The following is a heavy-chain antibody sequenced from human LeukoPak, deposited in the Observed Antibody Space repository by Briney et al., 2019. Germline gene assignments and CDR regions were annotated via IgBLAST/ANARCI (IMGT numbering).Heavy chain of an antibody. CDR2: IKSKIDGGTA. CDR1: GFTFSSYA. D-gene: IGHD2/OR15-2a*01. J-gene: IGHJ4*02. CDR3: TTDDAGLSPRGFDGSTFYFWDY. Sequence: PGGSLRLSCAASGFTFSSYAMSWVRQAPGKGLEWVGRIKSKIDGGTADYTAPVKDRFTISRDDSKDTLYLQMISLKTEDTAVYYCTTDDAGLSPRGFDGSTFYFWDYWGQGTPVTVSS. V-gene: IGHV3-15*01.